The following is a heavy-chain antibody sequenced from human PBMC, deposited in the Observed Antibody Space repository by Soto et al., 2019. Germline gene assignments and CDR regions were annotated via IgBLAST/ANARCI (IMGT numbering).Heavy chain of an antibody. V-gene: IGHV1-3*01. Sequence: ASVKVSCKASGYTFTSYAMHWVRQAPGQRLEWMGWINAGNGNTKYSQKFQGRVTITRDTSTSTAYMELRSLRSEDTAVYYCGRVVLKYYYYYSMEVWGKGPRVTVSS. CDR3: GRVVLKYYYYYSMEV. J-gene: IGHJ6*03. CDR1: GYTFTSYA. D-gene: IGHD2-2*01. CDR2: INAGNGNT.